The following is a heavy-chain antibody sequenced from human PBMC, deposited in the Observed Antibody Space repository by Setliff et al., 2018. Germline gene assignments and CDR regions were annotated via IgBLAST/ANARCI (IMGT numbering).Heavy chain of an antibody. CDR3: ARDRGSGSYFLRYFDY. Sequence: SGGSLRLSCAASGFTFSAHGMNWVRQAPGKGLEWVSTINWDGRTTGYTDSVKGRFTISRDNAKNSLYLQMNSLRAEDTAVYYCARDRGSGSYFLRYFDYWGQGTLVTVSS. J-gene: IGHJ4*02. D-gene: IGHD1-26*01. CDR2: INWDGRTT. CDR1: GFTFSAHG. V-gene: IGHV3-20*04.